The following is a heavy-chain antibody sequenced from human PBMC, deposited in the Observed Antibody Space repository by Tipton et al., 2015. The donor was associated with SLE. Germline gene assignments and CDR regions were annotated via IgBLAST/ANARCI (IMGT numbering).Heavy chain of an antibody. Sequence: GSLRLSCAVSGFTFSSYSMNWVRQAPGKGLEWVSYISSSGNTKKYADSVKGQFTISRDNAQNSLYLHMDSLRVEDTAIYFCARSKTNWGLYFDFWGQGILVTVSS. V-gene: IGHV3-48*04. CDR3: ARSKTNWGLYFDF. CDR2: ISSSGNTK. CDR1: GFTFSSYS. D-gene: IGHD7-27*01. J-gene: IGHJ4*02.